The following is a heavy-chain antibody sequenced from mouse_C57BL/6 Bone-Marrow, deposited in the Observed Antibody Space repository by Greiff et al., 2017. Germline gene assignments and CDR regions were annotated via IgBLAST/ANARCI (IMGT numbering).Heavy chain of an antibody. J-gene: IGHJ3*01. CDR1: GFTFKDYY. D-gene: IGHD2-1*01. CDR3: TRLLWWFAY. V-gene: IGHV14-1*01. CDR2: IDPEDGDT. Sequence: VQLQQSGPELVRPGASVKMSCTASGFTFKDYYMHWVKQRPEQGLEWIGRIDPEDGDTEYAPKFPGKATMTADTSSNTAYLQRSSRTSEDTAVYYCTRLLWWFAYWGQGTLVTVSA.